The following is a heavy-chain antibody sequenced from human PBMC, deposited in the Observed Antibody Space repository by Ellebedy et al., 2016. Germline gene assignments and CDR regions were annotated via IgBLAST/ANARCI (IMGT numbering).Heavy chain of an antibody. J-gene: IGHJ4*02. CDR1: GFTFSSYA. V-gene: IGHV3-23*01. CDR2: ISGSGGST. D-gene: IGHD1-26*01. CDR3: AKGGYYESLGY. Sequence: GESLKISCAASGFTFSSYAMSWVRQAPGKGLEWVSAISGSGGSTYYADSVKGRFTISRDNSKNTLYLQMNSLRAEDTAVYYCAKGGYYESLGYWGQGTLVTVSS.